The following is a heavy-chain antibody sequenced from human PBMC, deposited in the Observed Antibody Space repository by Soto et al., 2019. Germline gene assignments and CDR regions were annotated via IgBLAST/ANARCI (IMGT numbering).Heavy chain of an antibody. CDR1: GGSISSGDYY. J-gene: IGHJ5*02. D-gene: IGHD6-13*01. V-gene: IGHV4-30-4*01. CDR2: IYYSGST. CDR3: AGVLYSSSWYWFDP. Sequence: SETLYLTCTVSGGSISSGDYYWNWIRQPPGKGLEWIGYIYYSGSTYYNPSLKSRVTISVDTSKNQFSLKLSSVTAADTAVYYCAGVLYSSSWYWFDPWGQGTLVTVSS.